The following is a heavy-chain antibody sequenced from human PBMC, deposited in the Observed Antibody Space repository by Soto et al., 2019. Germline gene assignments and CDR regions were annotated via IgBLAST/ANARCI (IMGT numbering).Heavy chain of an antibody. CDR2: ISYDGSNK. J-gene: IGHJ4*02. Sequence: GGSLRLSCAASGFTFSSYGMHWVRQAPGKGLEWVAVISYDGSNKYYADSVKGRFTISRDNSKNTLYLQMNSLRAEDTAVYYCAKVASVTPPYWGQGTLVTVSS. D-gene: IGHD2-21*02. CDR3: AKVASVTPPY. V-gene: IGHV3-30*18. CDR1: GFTFSSYG.